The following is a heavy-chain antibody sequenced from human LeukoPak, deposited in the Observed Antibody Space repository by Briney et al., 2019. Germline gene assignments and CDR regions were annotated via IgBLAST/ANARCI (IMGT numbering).Heavy chain of an antibody. CDR3: ARDGSGSGWFYYFDY. CDR1: GYTFTSYG. Sequence: EASVTVSCKASGYTFTSYGISWVRQAPGQGLEWMGWISAYNGNTNYAQKLQGRVTMTTDTSTSTAYMELRSLRSDDTAVYYCARDGSGSGWFYYFDYWGQGTLVTVSS. V-gene: IGHV1-18*04. CDR2: ISAYNGNT. J-gene: IGHJ4*02. D-gene: IGHD6-19*01.